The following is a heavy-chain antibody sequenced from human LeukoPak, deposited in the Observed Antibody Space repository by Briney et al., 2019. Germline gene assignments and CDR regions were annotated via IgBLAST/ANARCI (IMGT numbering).Heavy chain of an antibody. D-gene: IGHD5-24*01. CDR3: ARSEMATILLGAFDI. CDR1: GGSISSYY. V-gene: IGHV4-59*01. CDR2: IYYSGST. Sequence: SETLSLTCTVSGGSISSYYWSWIRQPPGKGLEWIGYIYYSGSTNYNPSLKSGVTISVDTSKNQFSLKLSSVTAADTAVYYCARSEMATILLGAFDIWGQGTMVTVSS. J-gene: IGHJ3*02.